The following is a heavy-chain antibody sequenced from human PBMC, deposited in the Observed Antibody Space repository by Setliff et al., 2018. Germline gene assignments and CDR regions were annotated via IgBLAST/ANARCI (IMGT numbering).Heavy chain of an antibody. Sequence: SETLSLTCTVSGGPFSGASVWSWIRQPPGKGLEFIGYVYYSGTAKYDPSLESRAIMSVDASKNQISLKLNSVTAADTAVYYCAKGGTYRYFDFWGQGALVTVSS. CDR3: AKGGTYRYFDF. D-gene: IGHD1-26*01. J-gene: IGHJ4*02. V-gene: IGHV4-59*01. CDR1: GGPFSGAS. CDR2: VYYSGTA.